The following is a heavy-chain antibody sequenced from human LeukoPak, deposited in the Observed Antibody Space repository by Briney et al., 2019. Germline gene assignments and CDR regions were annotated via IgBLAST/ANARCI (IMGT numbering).Heavy chain of an antibody. J-gene: IGHJ4*02. CDR1: GFTFSSYW. Sequence: GGSLRLSCAASGFTFSSYWMSWVRQAPGKGLEWVSVIYSGGSTYYADSVKGRFTISRDNSKNTLYLQMNSLRAEDTAVYYCARDVTMVRGVIVYWGQGTLVTVSS. CDR2: IYSGGST. CDR3: ARDVTMVRGVIVY. V-gene: IGHV3-53*01. D-gene: IGHD3-10*01.